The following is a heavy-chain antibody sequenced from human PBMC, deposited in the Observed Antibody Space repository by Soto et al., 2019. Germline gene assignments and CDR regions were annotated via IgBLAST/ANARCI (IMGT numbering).Heavy chain of an antibody. CDR3: ARETINDYSNYFGHSSGWYLGV. Sequence: PGGSLRLSCAASGFTFSSYSMNWVRQAPGKGLEWVSSISSSSSYIYYADSVKGRFTISRDNAKNSLYLQMNSLRAEDTAVYYCARETINDYSNYFGHSSGWYLGVWGQGTTVTVSS. V-gene: IGHV3-21*01. J-gene: IGHJ6*02. CDR1: GFTFSSYS. D-gene: IGHD6-19*01. CDR2: ISSSSSYI.